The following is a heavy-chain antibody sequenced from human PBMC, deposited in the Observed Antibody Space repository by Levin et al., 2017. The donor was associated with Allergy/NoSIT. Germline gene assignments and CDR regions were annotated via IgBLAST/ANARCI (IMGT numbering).Heavy chain of an antibody. CDR2: ILNDGTT. CDR3: ARGSRDRTSCLDH. J-gene: IGHJ4*02. D-gene: IGHD2-2*01. V-gene: IGHV3-74*01. CDR1: AFTFRNYY. Sequence: PGGSLRLSCTASAFTFRNYYMHWVRQAPGMGLVWVSNILNDGTTNYADSVKGRFTISRDNAKNTLYLQMNSLGEQDPAVYFCARGSRDRTSCLDHWGQGILVTVPS.